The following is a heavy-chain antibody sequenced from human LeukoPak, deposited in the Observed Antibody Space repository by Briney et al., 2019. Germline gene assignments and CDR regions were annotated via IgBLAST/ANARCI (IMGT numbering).Heavy chain of an antibody. CDR3: ARGWGSSHTGNWFDP. J-gene: IGHJ5*02. CDR1: GGTFSSYA. V-gene: IGHV1-69*06. Sequence: GASVKVSCKASGGTFSSYAISWVRQAPGQGLEWMGGIIPIFGTANYAQKFQGRVTITADKSTSTAYMELSSLRSEDTAVYYCARGWGSSHTGNWFDPWGQGTLVTVSS. D-gene: IGHD6-6*01. CDR2: IIPIFGTA.